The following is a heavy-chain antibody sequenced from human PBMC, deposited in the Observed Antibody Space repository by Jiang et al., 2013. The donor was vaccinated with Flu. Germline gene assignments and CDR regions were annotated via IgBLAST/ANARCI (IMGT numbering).Heavy chain of an antibody. D-gene: IGHD2-15*01. V-gene: IGHV7-4-1*02. Sequence: QSGSELKKPGASVKVSCKASGYSFTTYPMNWVRQAPGQGLEWMGWINTNTGNPTYAPNFTGRFVFSLDTSVSTAYLQISSLKAEDTAVYYCARGRYCSGAICYPNWFDPWGQGTLVTVSS. CDR3: ARGRYCSGAICYPNWFDP. CDR1: GYSFTTYP. CDR2: INTNTGNP. J-gene: IGHJ5*02.